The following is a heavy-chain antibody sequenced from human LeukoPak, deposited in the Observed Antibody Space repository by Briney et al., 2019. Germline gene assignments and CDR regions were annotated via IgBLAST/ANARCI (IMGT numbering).Heavy chain of an antibody. Sequence: GGSLRLSCAASGFTFSGSAMHWVRQASGKGLEWVGRIRSKANSYATAYAASVKGRFTISRDDSKNTAYLQMNSLKTEDTAVYYCTRLAYCTNGVCYDDYWGQGTLVTVSS. CDR3: TRLAYCTNGVCYDDY. J-gene: IGHJ4*02. CDR2: IRSKANSYAT. V-gene: IGHV3-73*01. CDR1: GFTFSGSA. D-gene: IGHD2-8*01.